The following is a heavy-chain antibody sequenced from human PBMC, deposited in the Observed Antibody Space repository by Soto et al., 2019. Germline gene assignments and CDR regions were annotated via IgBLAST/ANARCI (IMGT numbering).Heavy chain of an antibody. CDR1: GFTFSSYA. CDR2: ISGSGGST. Sequence: EVQLLESGGGLVQPGGSLRLSCAASGFTFSSYAMSWVRQAPGKGLEWVSAISGSGGSTYYADSVKGRFTISRDNSKNPLYLQMNSLRAEDTAVYYCAISYSSSWYFTFFDYWGQGTLVTVSS. CDR3: AISYSSSWYFTFFDY. D-gene: IGHD6-13*01. V-gene: IGHV3-23*01. J-gene: IGHJ4*02.